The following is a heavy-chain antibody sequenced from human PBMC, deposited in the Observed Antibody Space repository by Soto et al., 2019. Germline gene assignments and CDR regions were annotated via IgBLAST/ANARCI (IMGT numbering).Heavy chain of an antibody. J-gene: IGHJ6*02. CDR1: GFTFSTYG. V-gene: IGHV3-21*01. D-gene: IGHD6-13*01. CDR2: ISSGSEYI. CDR3: ATDGAAGSVMEV. Sequence: EMQLVESGGGLVKPGGSLRLSCAASGFTFSTYGMNWVRQAPGKGLEWVSSISSGSEYIYYADSLKGRLTISRDNARNSLYLPLNSLRAEDTAVYYCATDGAAGSVMEVWGQGTTVTVSS.